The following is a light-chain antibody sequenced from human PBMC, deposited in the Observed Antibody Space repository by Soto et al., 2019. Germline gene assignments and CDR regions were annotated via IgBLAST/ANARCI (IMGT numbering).Light chain of an antibody. CDR2: GAS. Sequence: EIVMTQSPATLSVSPGERATLSCRASQSVGSNLAWYQQKPGQAPRLLIYGASTRATGIPARFSGSGSGTEFTLLISSLQSEDFAVYCCQPHSQWPLTFGGGTKVEI. J-gene: IGKJ4*01. CDR1: QSVGSN. V-gene: IGKV3-15*01. CDR3: QPHSQWPLT.